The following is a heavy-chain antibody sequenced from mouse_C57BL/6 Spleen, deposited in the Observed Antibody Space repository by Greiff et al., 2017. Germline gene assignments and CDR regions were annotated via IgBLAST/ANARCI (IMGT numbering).Heavy chain of an antibody. V-gene: IGHV1-26*01. CDR3: ARETTTVVANAMDY. D-gene: IGHD1-1*01. Sequence: EVQLQQSGPELVKPGASVKISCKASGYTFTDYYMNWVKQSHGKSLEWIGDINPNNGGTSYNQKFKGKATLTVDKSSSTAYMELRSLTSEDSAVYYCARETTTVVANAMDYWGQGTSVTVSS. CDR2: INPNNGGT. CDR1: GYTFTDYY. J-gene: IGHJ4*01.